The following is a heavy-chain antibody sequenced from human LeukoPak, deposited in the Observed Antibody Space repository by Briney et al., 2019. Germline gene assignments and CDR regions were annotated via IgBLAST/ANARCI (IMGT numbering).Heavy chain of an antibody. CDR3: ARRIRNSSSGLDY. Sequence: PSETLSLTCTVSGGSISSGSYYWSWIRQPAGKGLEWIGRIYTSGSTNYNPSLKSRVTISVDTSKNQFSLKLSSVTAADTAVYYCARRIRNSSSGLDYWGQGTLVTVSS. V-gene: IGHV4-61*02. D-gene: IGHD6-13*01. CDR1: GGSISSGSYY. CDR2: IYTSGST. J-gene: IGHJ4*02.